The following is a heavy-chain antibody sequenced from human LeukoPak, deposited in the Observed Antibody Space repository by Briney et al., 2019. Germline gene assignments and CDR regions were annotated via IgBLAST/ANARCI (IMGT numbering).Heavy chain of an antibody. CDR3: ARDSLEQGYYYYYYMDV. D-gene: IGHD3-3*01. J-gene: IGHJ6*03. CDR2: IIPIFGTA. Sequence: GASVKVSCKASGGTFSSYAISWVRQAPGQGLEWMGGIIPIFGTANYAQKFQGRVTMTRDTSISTAYMELSRLRSDDTAVYYCARDSLEQGYYYYYYMDVWGKGTTVTVSS. V-gene: IGHV1-69*05. CDR1: GGTFSSYA.